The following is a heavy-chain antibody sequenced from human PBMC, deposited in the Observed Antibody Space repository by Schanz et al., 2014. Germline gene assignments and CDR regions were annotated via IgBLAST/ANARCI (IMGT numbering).Heavy chain of an antibody. CDR1: GFTFTSYS. D-gene: IGHD3-16*01. CDR3: AKGGSSLDD. Sequence: VQLVESGGGLIQPGGSLRLSCAASGFTFTSYSMHWVRQAPGRGLEWVAFIRYDGSSKYYADSVRGRFTISRDDSKNTLYLQMNSLRVEDTAVYYCAKGGSSLDDWGQGTLVTVSS. J-gene: IGHJ4*02. V-gene: IGHV3-30*02. CDR2: IRYDGSSK.